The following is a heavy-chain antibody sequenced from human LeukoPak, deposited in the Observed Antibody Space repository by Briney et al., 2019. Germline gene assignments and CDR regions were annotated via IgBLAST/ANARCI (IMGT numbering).Heavy chain of an antibody. CDR3: ARDVGGSLDY. CDR2: IKGDDSAR. D-gene: IGHD1-26*01. Sequence: TGGSLRLSCAGSGFPFSTYWMAWVRQAPGKGLEWVANIKGDDSARHQADSVKGRFSISRDNAQNSVYLQMSSLRGEDTAVYYCARDVGGSLDYWGQGTLVTVSS. V-gene: IGHV3-7*01. CDR1: GFPFSTYW. J-gene: IGHJ4*02.